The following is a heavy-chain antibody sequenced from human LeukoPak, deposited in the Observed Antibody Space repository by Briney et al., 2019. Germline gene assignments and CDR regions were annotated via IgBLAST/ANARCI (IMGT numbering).Heavy chain of an antibody. CDR3: ARDYDILTAAYYFDY. V-gene: IGHV1-46*01. CDR2: INPSGGST. D-gene: IGHD3-9*01. J-gene: IGHJ4*02. CDR1: GYTFTSYG. Sequence: ASVKVSCKASGYTFTSYGISWVRQAPGQGLEWMGIINPSGGSTSYAQKFQGRVTMTRDTSTSTVYMELSSLRSEDTAVYYCARDYDILTAAYYFDYWGQGTLVTVSS.